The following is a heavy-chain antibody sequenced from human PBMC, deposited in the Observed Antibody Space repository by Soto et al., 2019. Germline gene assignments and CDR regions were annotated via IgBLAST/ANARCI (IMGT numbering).Heavy chain of an antibody. CDR2: IYSGGST. D-gene: IGHD3-10*01. V-gene: IGHV3-53*01. Sequence: GGSLRLSCAASGFTVSSNYMSWVRQAPGKGLEWVSVIYSGGSTYYADSVKGRFTISRDNSKNTLYLQMNSLRAEDTAVYYCARDRMMVRGVILIPDDYYYYGMDVWGQGTTVTVSS. J-gene: IGHJ6*02. CDR3: ARDRMMVRGVILIPDDYYYYGMDV. CDR1: GFTVSSNY.